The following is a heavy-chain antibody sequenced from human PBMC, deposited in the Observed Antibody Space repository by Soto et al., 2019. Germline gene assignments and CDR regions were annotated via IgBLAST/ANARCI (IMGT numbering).Heavy chain of an antibody. V-gene: IGHV1-18*01. CDR2: ISAYNGNT. CDR3: ARAGTGRFLEWLSKDYFDY. J-gene: IGHJ4*02. D-gene: IGHD3-3*01. Sequence: QVQLVQSGAEVKKPGASVKVSCKASGYTFTSYGISWVRQAPGQGLEWMVWISAYNGNTNYAQKLQGRVTMTTDTSTSTAYMELRSLRSDDTAVYYCARAGTGRFLEWLSKDYFDYWGQGTLVTVSS. CDR1: GYTFTSYG.